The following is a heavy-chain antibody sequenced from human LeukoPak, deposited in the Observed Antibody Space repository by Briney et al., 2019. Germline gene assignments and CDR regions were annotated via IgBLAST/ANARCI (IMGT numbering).Heavy chain of an antibody. J-gene: IGHJ6*02. Sequence: GRSLRLSCAASGFTFSGYGMHWVRQAPGKGLEWVAVISYDGSNKYYADSVRGRFTISRDNSKNTLYLQMNSLRAEDTAVYYCARERPTYYYDYGMDVWGQGTTVTVSS. CDR2: ISYDGSNK. V-gene: IGHV3-30*03. CDR3: ARERPTYYYDYGMDV. CDR1: GFTFSGYG.